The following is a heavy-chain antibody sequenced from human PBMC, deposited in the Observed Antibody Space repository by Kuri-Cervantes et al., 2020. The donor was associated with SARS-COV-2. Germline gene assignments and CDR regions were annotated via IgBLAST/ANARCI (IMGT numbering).Heavy chain of an antibody. CDR1: GFSLSTSGVG. Sequence: SCPTLVKPTQTLTLTCTFSGFSLSTSGVGVGWIRQTRGKALEWLALIYWNDGKRYSPSLQSRLTITKDTSKNQVVLTMTNMDPVDTATYYCAHGTVTTSRKYYFDYWGQGTMVTVSS. CDR3: AHGTVTTSRKYYFDY. CDR2: IYWNDGK. D-gene: IGHD4-11*01. V-gene: IGHV2-5*01. J-gene: IGHJ4*02.